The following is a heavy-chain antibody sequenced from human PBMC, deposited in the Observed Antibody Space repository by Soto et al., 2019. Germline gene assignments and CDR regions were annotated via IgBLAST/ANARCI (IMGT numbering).Heavy chain of an antibody. CDR1: GNTFTYRY. CDR2: ITPFSGDV. V-gene: IGHV1-45*02. J-gene: IGHJ4*02. CDR3: ASGGAGSGPFTWELPDH. D-gene: IGHD1-26*01. Sequence: SVKVSCKALGNTFTYRYLHWVRQAPGQALEWMGWITPFSGDVHYAQKFQERVTITRDRSINTAYMQMSNLRSEDTAMYFCASGGAGSGPFTWELPDHWGQGTLVTVSS.